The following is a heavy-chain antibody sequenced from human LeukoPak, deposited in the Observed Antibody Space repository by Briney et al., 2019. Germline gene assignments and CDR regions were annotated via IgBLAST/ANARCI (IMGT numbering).Heavy chain of an antibody. D-gene: IGHD6-19*01. CDR3: ARDHGQVYSSGLYYFDY. CDR2: IYYSGST. CDR1: GGSISSSSYY. Sequence: SETLSLTCTVSGGSISSSSYYWGWIRQPPGKGLEWIGSIYYSGSTYYNPSLKSRVTISVDTSKNQFSLKLSSVTAADTAVYYCARDHGQVYSSGLYYFDYRGQGTLVTVSS. J-gene: IGHJ4*02. V-gene: IGHV4-39*07.